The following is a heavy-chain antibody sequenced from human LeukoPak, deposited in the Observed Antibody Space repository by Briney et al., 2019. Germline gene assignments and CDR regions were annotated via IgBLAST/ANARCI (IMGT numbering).Heavy chain of an antibody. V-gene: IGHV4-4*02. D-gene: IGHD2-2*01. Sequence: SETLSLTCAVSGGSISSSNWWSWVRQPPGKGLEWIGEIYHSGSTNYNPSLKSRVTISVDKSKNQFSLKLSSVTAADTAVYYCARGYCGSTSCYYYGMDVWGKGTTVTVSS. J-gene: IGHJ6*04. CDR3: ARGYCGSTSCYYYGMDV. CDR2: IYHSGST. CDR1: GGSISSSNW.